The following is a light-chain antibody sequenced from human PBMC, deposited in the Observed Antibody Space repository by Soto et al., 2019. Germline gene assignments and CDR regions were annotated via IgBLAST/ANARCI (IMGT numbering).Light chain of an antibody. J-gene: IGKJ4*01. CDR2: DAS. CDR3: QQFNSYTLT. CDR1: QSLVTW. V-gene: IGKV1-5*01. Sequence: DIQMTQSPSTLSASVGDRVTITCRASQSLVTWLAWYQQKPGKAPKLLIYDASRLETGVPSRFSGSGSGTEFSLTISSLQPDDFATYYCQQFNSYTLTFGGGTKVDIK.